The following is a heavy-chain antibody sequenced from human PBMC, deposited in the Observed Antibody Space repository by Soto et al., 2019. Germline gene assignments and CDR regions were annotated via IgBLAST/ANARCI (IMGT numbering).Heavy chain of an antibody. CDR2: ISSDGNTK. CDR3: AKDHYFCRSGSPSPYYFDY. Sequence: QVYLVESGGGVVQPGKSLRLSCTVSGFTFPNFAMHWVRQAPGKGPEWVALISSDGNTKYYADSVKGRFTISRDNSKNTLYLQMSGLRIEDTAVFYCAKDHYFCRSGSPSPYYFDYWGQGTLVTVSS. V-gene: IGHV3-30*04. J-gene: IGHJ4*02. D-gene: IGHD3-10*01. CDR1: GFTFPNFA.